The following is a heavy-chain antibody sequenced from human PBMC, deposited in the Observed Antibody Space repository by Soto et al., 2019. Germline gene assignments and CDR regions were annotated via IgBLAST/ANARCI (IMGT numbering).Heavy chain of an antibody. J-gene: IGHJ6*02. CDR1: GYTFTGYY. CDR2: INPNSGGT. V-gene: IGHV1-2*02. CDR3: ARDPCSSTSCYDIYGMDV. D-gene: IGHD2-2*01. Sequence: VASVKVSCKASGYTFTGYYMHWVRQSPGQGLEWMGWINPNSGGTNYAQKFQGRVTMTRDTSISTAYMELSRLRYDDTAVYYCARDPCSSTSCYDIYGMDVWGQGTTVTVSS.